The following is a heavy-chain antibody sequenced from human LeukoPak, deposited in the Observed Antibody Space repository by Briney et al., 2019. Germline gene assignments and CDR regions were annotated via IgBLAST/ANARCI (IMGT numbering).Heavy chain of an antibody. CDR1: GFTFSDYY. V-gene: IGHV3-11*05. J-gene: IGHJ4*02. Sequence: GGSLRLSCAASGFTFSDYYMSWIRQAPGKGLEWVSYISSSSSYTNYADSVKGRFTISRDNAKNSLYLQMNSLRAEDTAAYYCARAGRFPARDGYNLFDYWGQGTLVTVSS. CDR2: ISSSSSYT. CDR3: ARAGRFPARDGYNLFDY. D-gene: IGHD5-24*01.